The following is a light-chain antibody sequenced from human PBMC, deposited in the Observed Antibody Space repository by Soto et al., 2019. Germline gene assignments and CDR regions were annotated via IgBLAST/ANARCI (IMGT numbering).Light chain of an antibody. J-gene: IGKJ1*01. CDR2: GVS. V-gene: IGKV3-20*01. Sequence: EIVLTQSPGTLSLSPGERATLSCRASQSVSNTYVAWYQQEPGQAPRLLIDGVSIRATGIPDRFSGSGSGTDFTLTISRLEPEDFAVDYCQIYGSSPWTFGQGTMMEIK. CDR3: QIYGSSPWT. CDR1: QSVSNTY.